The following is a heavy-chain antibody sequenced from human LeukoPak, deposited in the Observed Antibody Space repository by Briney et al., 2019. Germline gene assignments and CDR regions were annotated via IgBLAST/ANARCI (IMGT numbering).Heavy chain of an antibody. D-gene: IGHD4-17*01. V-gene: IGHV3-11*04. J-gene: IGHJ3*02. CDR2: ISSSGITI. CDR3: AREGRSYAFDI. Sequence: GGSLRLSCAASGFSFSDYYMNWIRQTPGKGLEWLSYISSSGITICYADSVKGRFTISKDNAKNSLYLQLNSLRAEDTAVYYCAREGRSYAFDIWGHGTMVTVSS. CDR1: GFSFSDYY.